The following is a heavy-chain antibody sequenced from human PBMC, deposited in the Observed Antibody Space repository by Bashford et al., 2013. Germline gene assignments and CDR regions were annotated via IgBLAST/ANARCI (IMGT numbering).Heavy chain of an antibody. Sequence: ASVKVSCRASEYTFSRYYIHWVRQAPGQGLEWMGIINPSAGSPTYADSVKGRFTISRDNGKNSLYLQMNSLRAEDTAVYYCARGDQFDRGGYLYGMDVWGQGTTVTVSS. D-gene: IGHD5-18*01. CDR3: ARGDQFDRGGYLYGMDV. CDR1: EYTFSRYY. CDR2: INPSAGSP. V-gene: IGHV1-46*04. J-gene: IGHJ6*02.